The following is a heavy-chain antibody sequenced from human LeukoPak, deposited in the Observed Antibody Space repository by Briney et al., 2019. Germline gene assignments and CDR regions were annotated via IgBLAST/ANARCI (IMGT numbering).Heavy chain of an antibody. J-gene: IGHJ4*02. CDR1: GFTFNIYW. D-gene: IGHD6-13*01. CDR2: IKGDGSET. V-gene: IGHV3-7*01. Sequence: GGSLRLSCASSGFTFNIYWMIWVRQAPGKGPEWVANIKGDGSETHYVDSVKGRFTISRDNAQNSPFLQMNSLRAEDTAVYYCAREPFAAPWDCWGQGTLVTVSS. CDR3: AREPFAAPWDC.